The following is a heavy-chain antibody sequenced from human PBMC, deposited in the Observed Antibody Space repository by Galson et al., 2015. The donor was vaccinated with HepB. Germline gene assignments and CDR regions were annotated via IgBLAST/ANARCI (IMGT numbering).Heavy chain of an antibody. CDR1: GFTFSDYY. J-gene: IGHJ4*02. V-gene: IGHV3-72*01. Sequence: PLRLACAVPGFTFSDYYIDWVRQAPGEGLEWVGGNRNKANSYTTEYAASVKGRFTVSRDDLKNSLYLQMNNLRTEDTAVYYCARVLQGGHQDYWGQGTLVTVTS. CDR3: ARVLQGGHQDY. CDR2: NRNKANSYTT. D-gene: IGHD2-15*01.